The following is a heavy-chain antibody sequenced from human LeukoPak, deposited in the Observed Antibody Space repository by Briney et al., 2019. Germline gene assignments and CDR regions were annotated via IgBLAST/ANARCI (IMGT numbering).Heavy chain of an antibody. V-gene: IGHV3-23*01. CDR2: ISSSGFST. CDR3: ARGGSGIAAAADFDY. J-gene: IGHJ4*02. CDR1: GFSFSTYA. Sequence: PGGSLRLSCAASGFSFSTYAMNWVRQTPGKGLEWVSAISSSGFSTYYADSVRGRFIISRDNSRNTLYLQMNSLRAEDMAIYYCARGGSGIAAAADFDYWGQGTLVTVSS. D-gene: IGHD6-13*01.